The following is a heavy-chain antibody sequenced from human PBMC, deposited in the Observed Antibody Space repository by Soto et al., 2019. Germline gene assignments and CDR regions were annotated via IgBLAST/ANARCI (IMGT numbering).Heavy chain of an antibody. D-gene: IGHD5-18*01. V-gene: IGHV3-30*03. CDR1: GFAFSSYG. CDR3: VSDRGYGHASVPYS. CDR2: ISYDGSLQ. J-gene: IGHJ4*02. Sequence: QAQLVESGGGVVQPGRSLRLSCAASGFAFSSYGMHWVRQAPGTWLEWVAVISYDGSLQHYADSVKGRFTISRDNSKNMVLLKSSSLRAEDTAVYYCVSDRGYGHASVPYSWGQGTLVSVSS.